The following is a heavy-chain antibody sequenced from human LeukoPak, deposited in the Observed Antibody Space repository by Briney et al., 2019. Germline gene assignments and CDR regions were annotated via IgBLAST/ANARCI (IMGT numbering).Heavy chain of an antibody. D-gene: IGHD4-17*01. Sequence: ASAKVSCKASGGTFSSYAISWVRQAPGQGLEWMGGIIPIFGTANYAQKFQGRVTITADKSTSTAYMELSSLRSEDTAVYYCTYGDPYGTDVWGKGTTVTVSS. CDR2: IIPIFGTA. CDR3: TYGDPYGTDV. V-gene: IGHV1-69*06. J-gene: IGHJ6*04. CDR1: GGTFSSYA.